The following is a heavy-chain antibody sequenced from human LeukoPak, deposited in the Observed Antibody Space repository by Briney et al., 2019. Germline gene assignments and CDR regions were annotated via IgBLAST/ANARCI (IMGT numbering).Heavy chain of an antibody. J-gene: IGHJ4*02. CDR2: INQDGGEK. CDR3: ARNYD. V-gene: IGHV3-7*04. Sequence: GGSLRLSCTASGXTFSSNWLTWVRQAPGKGLEWVANINQDGGEKYYVDSVKGRFAISRDNAKNSLYPQMNSLRVEDTAVYYCARNYDWGQGTLVTVSS. D-gene: IGHD3-16*01. CDR1: GXTFSSNW.